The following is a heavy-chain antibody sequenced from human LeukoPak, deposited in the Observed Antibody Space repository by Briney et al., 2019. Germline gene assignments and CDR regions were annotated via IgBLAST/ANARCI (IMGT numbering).Heavy chain of an antibody. V-gene: IGHV3-21*04. J-gene: IGHJ4*02. D-gene: IGHD1-14*01. Sequence: GGSLRLSCVDSRFAFSSNTMIWVRQAPGKGLERVSSISGSSKYIYYADSVRGRFTISRDNAKNSLYLQMNSLRAEDTAVYYCAKPARTDYTDYWGQGTLVTVSS. CDR1: RFAFSSNT. CDR3: AKPARTDYTDY. CDR2: ISGSSKYI.